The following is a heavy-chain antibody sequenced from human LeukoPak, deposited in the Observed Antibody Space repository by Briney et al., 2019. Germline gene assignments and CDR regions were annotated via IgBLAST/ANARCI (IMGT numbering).Heavy chain of an antibody. V-gene: IGHV3-21*01. CDR1: GFTFSSYN. J-gene: IGHJ4*02. Sequence: GGSLRLSCAASGFTFSSYNMNWVRQAPGKGLEWVSSISSSSSYIYYADSVKGRFTISRDNAKNSLDLQMNSLRAEDTALYYCARDKGSGSYSYYFDYWGQGTLVTVSS. CDR3: ARDKGSGSYSYYFDY. D-gene: IGHD3-10*01. CDR2: ISSSSSYI.